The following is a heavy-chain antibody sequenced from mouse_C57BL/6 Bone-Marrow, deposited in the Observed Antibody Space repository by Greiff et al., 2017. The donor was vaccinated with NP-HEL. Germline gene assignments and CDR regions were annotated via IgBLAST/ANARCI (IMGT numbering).Heavy chain of an antibody. CDR3: ARWGTAQAPSFAY. CDR1: GYTFTSYG. V-gene: IGHV1-81*01. J-gene: IGHJ3*01. Sequence: VMLVESGAELARPGASVKLSCKASGYTFTSYGISWVKQRTGQGLEWIGEIYPRSGNTYYNEKFKGKATLTADKSSSTAYMELRSLTSEDSAVYFCARWGTAQAPSFAYWGQGTLVTVSA. D-gene: IGHD3-2*02. CDR2: IYPRSGNT.